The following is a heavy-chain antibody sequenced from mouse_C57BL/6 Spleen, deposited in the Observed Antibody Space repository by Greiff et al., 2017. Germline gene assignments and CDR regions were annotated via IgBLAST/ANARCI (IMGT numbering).Heavy chain of an antibody. V-gene: IGHV14-3*01. CDR3: AYYYGSSPYAMDY. CDR2: IDPADGNT. Sequence: EVQLQESVAELVRPGASVKLSCTASGFNIKNTYMHWVKQRPEQGLEWIGRIDPADGNTKYAPKFQGKATITADTSSNTAYLQLSSLTSEDTAIYYCAYYYGSSPYAMDYWGQGTSVTVSS. J-gene: IGHJ4*01. CDR1: GFNIKNTY. D-gene: IGHD1-1*01.